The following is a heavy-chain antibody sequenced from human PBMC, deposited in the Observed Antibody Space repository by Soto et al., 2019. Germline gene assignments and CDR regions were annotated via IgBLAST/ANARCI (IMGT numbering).Heavy chain of an antibody. D-gene: IGHD6-13*01. Sequence: SETLSLTCTVSGGSISSSSYDWGWIRQPPGKGLEWIGSIYYSGSTYYNPSLKSRVTISVDTSKNQFSLKLSSVTAADTAVYYCARHGIAAAGKEFDYWGQGTLVTVSS. CDR1: GGSISSSSYD. CDR2: IYYSGST. CDR3: ARHGIAAAGKEFDY. V-gene: IGHV4-39*01. J-gene: IGHJ4*02.